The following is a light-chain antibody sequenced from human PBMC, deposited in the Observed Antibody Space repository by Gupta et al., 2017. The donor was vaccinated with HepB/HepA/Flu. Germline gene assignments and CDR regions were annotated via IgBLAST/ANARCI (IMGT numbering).Light chain of an antibody. CDR2: WAS. V-gene: IGKV4-1*01. CDR3: QQYYTTPQA. CDR1: QSVLYRATNKNY. J-gene: IGKJ5*01. Sequence: DIVMTQSPESLTVSLGERATINCRSSQSVLYRATNKNYLAWYQQKAGQSPKLLIYWASTRESGVPDRISGSGSGTNFTLTISSLQAEDVAVYYCQQYYTTPQAFGQGTRLEIK.